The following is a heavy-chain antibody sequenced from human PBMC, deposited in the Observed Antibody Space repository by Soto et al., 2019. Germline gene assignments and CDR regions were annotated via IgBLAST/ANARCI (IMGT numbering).Heavy chain of an antibody. D-gene: IGHD3-10*01. CDR2: INHSGST. J-gene: IGHJ4*02. Sequence: QVQLQQWGAGLLKPSETLSLTGAVYGGSFSGYYWSWIRQPPGKGLEWIGEINHSGSTNYNPSLKSRVPISVDTSKNQFSLKLSSVTAADTGVYYCARAFSGSYKPFDYWGQGTLVTVSS. CDR3: ARAFSGSYKPFDY. CDR1: GGSFSGYY. V-gene: IGHV4-34*01.